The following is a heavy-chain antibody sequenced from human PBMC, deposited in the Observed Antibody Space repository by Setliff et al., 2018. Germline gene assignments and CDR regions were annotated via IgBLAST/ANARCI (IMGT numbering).Heavy chain of an antibody. CDR2: IYYSGST. J-gene: IGHJ5*02. Sequence: PSETLSLTCTVSGGSISSSSYYWGWIRQPPGKGLEWIGSIYYSGSTYYNPSLKSRVTISVDTSKNQFSLKLSSVTAADTAVFYCARPSKYYDILTGYYHNWFDPWGQGTRVTVS. D-gene: IGHD3-9*01. CDR3: ARPSKYYDILTGYYHNWFDP. CDR1: GGSISSSSYY. V-gene: IGHV4-39*01.